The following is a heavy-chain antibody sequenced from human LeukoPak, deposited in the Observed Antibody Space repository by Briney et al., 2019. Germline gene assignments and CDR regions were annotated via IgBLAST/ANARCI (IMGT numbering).Heavy chain of an antibody. CDR2: IYHSGST. CDR1: GGSISSSNW. V-gene: IGHV4-4*02. CDR3: ARAGAQYYDFWSGSYYFDY. Sequence: SETLALTCAVSGGSISSSNWWSWVRQPPGKGLEWIGEIYHSGSTNYNPSLKSRVTISVDKSKNQFSLKLSSVTAADTAVYYCARAGAQYYDFWSGSYYFDYWGQGTLVTVSS. D-gene: IGHD3-3*01. J-gene: IGHJ4*02.